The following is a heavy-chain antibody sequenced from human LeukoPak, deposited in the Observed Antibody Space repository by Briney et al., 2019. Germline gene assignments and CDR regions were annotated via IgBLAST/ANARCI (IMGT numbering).Heavy chain of an antibody. Sequence: PSETLSLTCAVYGGSFSGYYWSWIRQPPGKGLEWIGEINHSGSTNYNPSLKSRVTMSVDTSKNQFSLKLSSVTAADTAVYYCARDQLDTAIDYYYYYGMDVWGQGTTVTVSS. D-gene: IGHD5-18*01. CDR3: ARDQLDTAIDYYYYYGMDV. J-gene: IGHJ6*02. CDR1: GGSFSGYY. V-gene: IGHV4-34*01. CDR2: INHSGST.